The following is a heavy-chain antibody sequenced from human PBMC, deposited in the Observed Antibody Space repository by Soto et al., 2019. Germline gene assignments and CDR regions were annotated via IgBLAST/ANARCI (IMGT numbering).Heavy chain of an antibody. J-gene: IGHJ6*02. CDR1: GYTFNRFG. V-gene: IGHV1-18*04. CDR3: ARDQGITTFGVYSMYYYGMDV. CDR2: ISCYNRKT. D-gene: IGHD3-3*01. Sequence: ASVKVSCKTSGYTFNRFGIAWVRQAPGQGLEWMGWISCYNRKTIYAQKFQGRFSMTTDISASTVYMDLRSLRSDDTAVYYCARDQGITTFGVYSMYYYGMDVWGQGTTVTVSS.